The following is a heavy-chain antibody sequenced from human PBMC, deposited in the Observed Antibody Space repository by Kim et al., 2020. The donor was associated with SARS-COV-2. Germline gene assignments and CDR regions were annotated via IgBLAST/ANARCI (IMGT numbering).Heavy chain of an antibody. CDR3: AGSGGNPSDAFDI. D-gene: IGHD2-15*01. Sequence: YAQKFQGRVTMTRDTSTSTVYMELSSLRSEDTAVYYCAGSGGNPSDAFDIWGQGTMVTVSS. J-gene: IGHJ3*02. V-gene: IGHV1-46*01.